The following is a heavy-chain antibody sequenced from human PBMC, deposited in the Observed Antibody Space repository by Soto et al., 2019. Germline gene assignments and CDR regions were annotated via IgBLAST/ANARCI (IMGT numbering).Heavy chain of an antibody. V-gene: IGHV3-30*03. J-gene: IGHJ4*02. CDR2: ISYAGXYX. Sequence: QVQLVESGGGVVQPGRSLRLSCAASGFTFSSYGMHWVRQAPGKGLEWVAVISYAGXYXYYADSVKGRFTISRDNSKXXXXXXXXXXXXXXXXXXXXXXXXXGSSWYEGDSWGQGTLVTVSS. CDR1: GFTFSSYG. CDR3: XXXXXGSSWYEGDS. D-gene: IGHD6-13*01.